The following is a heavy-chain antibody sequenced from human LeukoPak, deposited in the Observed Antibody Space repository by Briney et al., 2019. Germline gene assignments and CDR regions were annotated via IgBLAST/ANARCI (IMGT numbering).Heavy chain of an antibody. CDR2: IYPGNSDN. Sequence: GESLKISCKGFGYIFTNYWIGWVRQMPGKGLEWMGVIYPGNSDNKSFQGQFTISADKSISTAYLQWSSLKASDTAMYYCARHWGGWFDPWGQGTLVTVSS. CDR3: ARHWGGWFDP. J-gene: IGHJ5*02. D-gene: IGHD3-16*01. V-gene: IGHV5-51*01. CDR1: GYIFTNYW.